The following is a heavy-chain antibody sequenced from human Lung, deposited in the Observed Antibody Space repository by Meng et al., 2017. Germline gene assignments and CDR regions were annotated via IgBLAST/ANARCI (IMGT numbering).Heavy chain of an antibody. CDR2: ISGYNGNT. J-gene: IGHJ4*02. CDR3: ATARFSFLLGFDY. V-gene: IGHV1-18*01. Sequence: QVQLVQAGGEVKKPGASVKVSCKASGYIFTRYGITWVRQAPGQGLEWMGWISGYNGNTNYAQKLQGRATVTTDTSTSTAYMELRNLRSDDTATYYCATARFSFLLGFDYWGQGTLVTVSS. CDR1: GYIFTRYG. D-gene: IGHD2-8*02.